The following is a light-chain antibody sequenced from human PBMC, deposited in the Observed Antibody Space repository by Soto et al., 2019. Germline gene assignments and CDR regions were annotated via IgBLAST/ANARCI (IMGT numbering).Light chain of an antibody. V-gene: IGKV3-20*01. J-gene: IGKJ1*01. Sequence: IVLTQAAGTLSLSRGERATLSCTASQSVSSSYLAWYQQKPGQAPRLLFYGASSRATGIPDRFSGSGSGTDFTLTISRLEPEDFAVYYCQQYGTSPGTFGQGTKVDIK. CDR2: GAS. CDR3: QQYGTSPGT. CDR1: QSVSSSY.